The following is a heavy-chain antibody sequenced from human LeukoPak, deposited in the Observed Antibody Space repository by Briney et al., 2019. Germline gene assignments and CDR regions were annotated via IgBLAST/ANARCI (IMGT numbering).Heavy chain of an antibody. CDR3: ARDLTVVAATYEWFDP. CDR2: IYYSGST. Sequence: SETLSLTCTVSGGSISSSSYYWGWIRQPPGKGLEWIGSIYYSGSTYYNPSLKSRVTISVDTSKNQFSLKLSSVTAADTAVYYCARDLTVVAATYEWFDPWGQGTLVTVSS. V-gene: IGHV4-39*07. D-gene: IGHD2-15*01. CDR1: GGSISSSSYY. J-gene: IGHJ5*02.